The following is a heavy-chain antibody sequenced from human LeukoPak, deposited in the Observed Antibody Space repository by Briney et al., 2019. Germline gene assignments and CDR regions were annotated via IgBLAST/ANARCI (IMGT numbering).Heavy chain of an antibody. Sequence: PSETLSLTCAVYGGSFSGYYWSWIRQPPGKGLEWIGEINHSGSTNYNPSLKSRVTMSVDTSQNHFSLTLSSVTAADTAVYYCAGICIGYCSTSRWGQGTLVTVSS. D-gene: IGHD2-2*03. J-gene: IGHJ4*02. CDR2: INHSGST. CDR3: AGICIGYCSTSR. CDR1: GGSFSGYY. V-gene: IGHV4-34*01.